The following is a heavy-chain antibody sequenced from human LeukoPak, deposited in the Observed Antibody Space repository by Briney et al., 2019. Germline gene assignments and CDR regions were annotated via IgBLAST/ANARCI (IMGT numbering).Heavy chain of an antibody. J-gene: IGHJ4*02. V-gene: IGHV3-30*18. CDR2: ISYDGSNK. CDR3: AKGLGWYYFDY. D-gene: IGHD6-19*01. Sequence: GSLRLSCAASGFTFSSYGMHWVRQAPGKGLEWVAVISYDGSNKYYADSVKGRFTISRDNSKNTLYLQMNSLRAEDTAVYYCAKGLGWYYFDYWGQGTLVTVSS. CDR1: GFTFSSYG.